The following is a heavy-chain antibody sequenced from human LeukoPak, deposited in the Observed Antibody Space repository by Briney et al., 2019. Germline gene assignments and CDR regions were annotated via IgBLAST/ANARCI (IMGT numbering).Heavy chain of an antibody. CDR2: INHRGST. Sequence: PSETLSLTCAVYGGSFSGYYWSWIRQPPGKGLEWIGEINHRGSTNYNPSLKGRATISVDTTKNQFSLRLSSVTAADTAVYYCARIKIIAVTGPYFDYWGQGTLVTVSS. CDR1: GGSFSGYY. J-gene: IGHJ4*02. V-gene: IGHV4-34*01. D-gene: IGHD6-19*01. CDR3: ARIKIIAVTGPYFDY.